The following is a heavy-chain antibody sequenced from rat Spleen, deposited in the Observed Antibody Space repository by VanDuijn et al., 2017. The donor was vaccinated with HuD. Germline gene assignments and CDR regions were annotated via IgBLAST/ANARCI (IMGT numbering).Heavy chain of an antibody. J-gene: IGHJ2*01. V-gene: IGHV5-19*01. D-gene: IGHD1-6*01. CDR3: ARGGFFRY. CDR1: GFTFSNYG. CDR2: ISPSGGIS. Sequence: EVHLVESGGGLVQPGRSLKLSCEASGFTFSNYGMHWIRQAPTKGLEWVASISPSGGISNYRDSVKGRFTISRDSAKSTLYLQMNSLRSEETATYYFARGGFFRYWGQGVMVTVSS.